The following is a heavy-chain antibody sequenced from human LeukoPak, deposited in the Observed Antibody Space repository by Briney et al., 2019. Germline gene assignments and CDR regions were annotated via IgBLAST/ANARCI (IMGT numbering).Heavy chain of an antibody. Sequence: PGGSLRLSCAASGFTFSSYAMSWVRQAPGKGLEWVSAISGSGGSTYYADSVKGRFTISRDNSKNTLSLQMNSLRAEDTAVYYCAKTPAFIVVVPAASWFDSWGQGTLVTVSS. CDR3: AKTPAFIVVVPAASWFDS. V-gene: IGHV3-23*01. CDR2: ISGSGGST. D-gene: IGHD2-2*01. CDR1: GFTFSSYA. J-gene: IGHJ5*01.